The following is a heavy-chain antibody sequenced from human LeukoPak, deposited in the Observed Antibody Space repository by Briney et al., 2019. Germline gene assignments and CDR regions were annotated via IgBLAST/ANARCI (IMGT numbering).Heavy chain of an antibody. CDR1: GFTFSTFA. CDR2: IFPSGGEI. Sequence: GGSLRLSCAASGFTFSTFAMLWVRQPRGKGLEWVSSIFPSGGEIHYADSVRGRFTISRDNSTSTLSLQMNSLRAEDTAIYYCVTYRQVMLPSDAWGQGTLVTVSS. V-gene: IGHV3-23*01. D-gene: IGHD5-18*01. J-gene: IGHJ5*02. CDR3: VTYRQVMLPSDA.